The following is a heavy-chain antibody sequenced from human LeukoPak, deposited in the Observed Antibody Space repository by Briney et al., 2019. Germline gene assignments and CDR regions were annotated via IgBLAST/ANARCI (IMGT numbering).Heavy chain of an antibody. V-gene: IGHV3-49*03. Sequence: GGSLRLSCTASGFTFGDYAMGWFRQAPGKGLEWVGFIRSKAYGGTTEYAASVKGRFTISRDDSKSIAYLQMNSLKTEDTAVYYCTRAVSGYDFWSGYYPFLDYFDYWGQGTLVTVSS. CDR1: GFTFGDYA. CDR2: IRSKAYGGTT. D-gene: IGHD3-3*01. J-gene: IGHJ4*02. CDR3: TRAVSGYDFWSGYYPFLDYFDY.